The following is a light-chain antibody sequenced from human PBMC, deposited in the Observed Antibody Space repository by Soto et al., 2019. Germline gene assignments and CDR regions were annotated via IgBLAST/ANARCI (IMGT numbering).Light chain of an antibody. CDR1: SSDVGGYNF. Sequence: QSVLTQPPSASGSPGQSVTISCTGTSSDVGGYNFVSWFQQNPGKAPKLMIYGVNKRPSGVPDRFSGSKSGNAASLTVSGLQAEDEADYYCSSYAGSNNFVVFGGGTKLTVL. V-gene: IGLV2-8*01. CDR3: SSYAGSNNFVV. J-gene: IGLJ2*01. CDR2: GVN.